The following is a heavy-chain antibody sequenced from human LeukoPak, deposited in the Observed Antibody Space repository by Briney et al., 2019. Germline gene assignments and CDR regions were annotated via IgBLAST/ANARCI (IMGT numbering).Heavy chain of an antibody. CDR1: GFTFSNYA. J-gene: IGHJ6*04. Sequence: PGGSLRLSCAASGFTFSNYAMHWVRQAPGKGLEWVAVMSYDGTNKYYADSVKGRFTIPRDNSKNTLYLQMNSLRAEDTAVYYCARERVVVVATTYYYYGMDVWGKGTTVTVSS. D-gene: IGHD2-15*01. CDR3: ARERVVVVATTYYYYGMDV. CDR2: MSYDGTNK. V-gene: IGHV3-30*04.